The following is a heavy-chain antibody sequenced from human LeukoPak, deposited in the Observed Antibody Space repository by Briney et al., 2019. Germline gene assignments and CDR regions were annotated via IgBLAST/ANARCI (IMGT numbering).Heavy chain of an antibody. J-gene: IGHJ3*02. Sequence: DSVKGRITIARDNSKNTVYLQMNSLTAKDTAVYYCAKKRAGVGSPDCFDIWGQGKMGTVSS. CDR3: AKKRAGVGSPDCFDI. D-gene: IGHD1-26*01. V-gene: IGHV3-30*02.